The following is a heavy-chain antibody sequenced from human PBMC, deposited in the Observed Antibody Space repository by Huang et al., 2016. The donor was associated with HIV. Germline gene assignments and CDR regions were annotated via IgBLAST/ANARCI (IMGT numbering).Heavy chain of an antibody. V-gene: IGHV1-8*03. CDR3: ARARGFLYDSTGYYSRYYFDS. J-gene: IGHJ4*02. CDR2: MNPQSGNT. Sequence: QVHLVQSGAEVKKPGASVKVSCKASGFNFNNYDLNWVRQASGQGLEWMREMNPQSGNTGYAQKFQGRVTITRNTSITTAYMELRSLRSEDTAVYYCARARGFLYDSTGYYSRYYFDSWGQGTLVTISS. D-gene: IGHD3-22*01. CDR1: GFNFNNYD.